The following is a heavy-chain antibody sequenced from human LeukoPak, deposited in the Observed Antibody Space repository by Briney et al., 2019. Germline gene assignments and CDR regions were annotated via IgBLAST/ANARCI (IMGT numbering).Heavy chain of an antibody. Sequence: PGGPLRLSCAASGFTFSSYGMHWVRQAPGKGLEWVAFIRYDGSNKYYADSVKGRFTISRDNSKNTLYLQMNSLRAEDTAVYYCARDLKFGFADYWGQGTLVTVSS. CDR1: GFTFSSYG. V-gene: IGHV3-30*02. D-gene: IGHD3-16*01. CDR2: IRYDGSNK. J-gene: IGHJ4*02. CDR3: ARDLKFGFADY.